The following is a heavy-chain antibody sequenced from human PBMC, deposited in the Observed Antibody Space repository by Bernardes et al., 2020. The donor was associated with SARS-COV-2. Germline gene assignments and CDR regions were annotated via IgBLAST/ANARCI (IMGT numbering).Heavy chain of an antibody. Sequence: GWSLRLSCAASGFFFSSYRMHWVRQAPGKGLEWVSCVYGDGSSTTYADSVKGRFTVSRDNAKNTLYLQMNSLRVEDAAVYYCARGAPGPDYWGQGTLVTVSS. J-gene: IGHJ4*02. CDR3: ARGAPGPDY. CDR1: GFFFSSYR. CDR2: VYGDGSST. V-gene: IGHV3-74*01.